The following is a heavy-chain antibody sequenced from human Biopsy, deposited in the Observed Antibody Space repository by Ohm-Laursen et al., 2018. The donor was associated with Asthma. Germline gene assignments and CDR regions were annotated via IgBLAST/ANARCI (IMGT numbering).Heavy chain of an antibody. Sequence: SLRLSCTASGFTFSRFGMEWVRQAPGKGLEWVAGVSYDGDNKHYAGSVKGRFTVSRDNSRNTLYLHMSSLRPEDTAVYYCAKDVDDYYFDYWGQGTLVTVSS. J-gene: IGHJ4*02. V-gene: IGHV3-30*18. CDR1: GFTFSRFG. CDR3: AKDVDDYYFDY. CDR2: VSYDGDNK. D-gene: IGHD2-21*02.